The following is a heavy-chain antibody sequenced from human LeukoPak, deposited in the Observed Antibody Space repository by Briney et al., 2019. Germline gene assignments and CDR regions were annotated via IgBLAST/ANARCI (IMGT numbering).Heavy chain of an antibody. V-gene: IGHV3-21*01. Sequence: PGGSLRLSCAASGFTFSSYSMNWVRQAPGKGLEWVSSISSSSSYIYYADSVKGRFTISRDNAKNSLYLQMNSLRAEDTAVYYCASGGRRDGYNYYYWGQGTLVTVSS. D-gene: IGHD5-24*01. J-gene: IGHJ4*02. CDR1: GFTFSSYS. CDR2: ISSSSSYI. CDR3: ASGGRRDGYNYYY.